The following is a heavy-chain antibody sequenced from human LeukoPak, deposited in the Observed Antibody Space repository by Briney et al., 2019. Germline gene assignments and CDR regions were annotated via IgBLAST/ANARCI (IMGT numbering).Heavy chain of an antibody. CDR1: GITLSNYG. J-gene: IGHJ4*02. Sequence: GGSLRLSCAVSGITLSNYGMSWVRQAPGKGLEWVAYVSESGSSTNYADSVKGRFTISRDNSKNTLYLQMNSLRAEDTDVYFCAKRGVVIRVILVGFHKEAYYFDSWGQGVVVTVSS. D-gene: IGHD3-10*01. CDR3: AKRGVVIRVILVGFHKEAYYFDS. CDR2: VSESGSST. V-gene: IGHV3-23*01.